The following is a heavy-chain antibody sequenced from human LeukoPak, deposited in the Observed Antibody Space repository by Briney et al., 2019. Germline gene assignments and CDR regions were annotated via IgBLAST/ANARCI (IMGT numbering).Heavy chain of an antibody. V-gene: IGHV4-34*01. CDR2: INHSGST. D-gene: IGHD2-2*01. J-gene: IGHJ4*02. CDR3: ARSSSTSRDGLGY. Sequence: SETLSLTCAVYGGSFSGYYWSWIRQPPGKGLEWIGEINHSGSTNYNPSLKSRVTISVDTSKNQFSLKLSSVTAADTAVYYCARSSSTSRDGLGYWGQGTLVTVSS. CDR1: GGSFSGYY.